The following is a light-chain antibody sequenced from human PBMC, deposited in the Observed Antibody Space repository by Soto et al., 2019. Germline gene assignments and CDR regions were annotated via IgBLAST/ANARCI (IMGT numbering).Light chain of an antibody. Sequence: QSALTQPASVSGSPGQPITISCTGRSSDIGSNDVLSWYQQHPGKAPKLMIYEVSKRPSGVSNRFSGSRSGNTASLTISGLQAEDEADYYCCSFTVSGTFIFGGGTKLTVL. V-gene: IGLV2-23*02. CDR3: CSFTVSGTFI. CDR1: SSDIGSNDV. CDR2: EVS. J-gene: IGLJ2*01.